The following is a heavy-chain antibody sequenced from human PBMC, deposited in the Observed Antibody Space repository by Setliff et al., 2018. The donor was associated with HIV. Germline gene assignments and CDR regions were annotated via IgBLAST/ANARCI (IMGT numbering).Heavy chain of an antibody. D-gene: IGHD3-10*01. CDR2: IIPLFGTT. J-gene: IGHJ4*02. CDR1: GGTFNNYA. Sequence: SVKVSCKASGGTFNNYAISWVRQAPGQGLEWVGGIIPLFGTTNYAQKFQGRVTITADESTNTAHMELNSLRSIDTAMYYCATVFYYNSESYSLDYWGQGMLVTV. CDR3: ATVFYYNSESYSLDY. V-gene: IGHV1-69*13.